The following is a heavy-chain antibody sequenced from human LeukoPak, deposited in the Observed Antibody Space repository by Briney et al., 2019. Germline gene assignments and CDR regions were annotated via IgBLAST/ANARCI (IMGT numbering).Heavy chain of an antibody. D-gene: IGHD2-8*01. J-gene: IGHJ4*02. V-gene: IGHV3-23*01. CDR3: AKAFLLNGYTWCWDY. Sequence: GGSLRLSCAASGFTFSSYGMSWVRQAPGKGLEWVSAISGSGGSTYYADSVKGRFTISRDNSKNTLYLQMNSLRAEDTAVYYCAKAFLLNGYTWCWDYWGQGTLVTVSS. CDR2: ISGSGGST. CDR1: GFTFSSYG.